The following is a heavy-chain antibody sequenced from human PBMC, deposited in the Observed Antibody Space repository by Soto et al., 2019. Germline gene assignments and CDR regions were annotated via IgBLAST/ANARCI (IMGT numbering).Heavy chain of an antibody. D-gene: IGHD6-13*01. CDR2: IYYSGST. CDR1: GGSISGYY. V-gene: IGHV4-59*01. Sequence: SETLSLTCTVSGGSISGYYWSWIRQPPGKGLHFIGYIYYSGSTDYNPSLKSRVTISVDTSKNQFSLKLSSVTAADTAVYYCARAVRRAAAGTNGMDVWGQGTTVTVSS. J-gene: IGHJ6*02. CDR3: ARAVRRAAAGTNGMDV.